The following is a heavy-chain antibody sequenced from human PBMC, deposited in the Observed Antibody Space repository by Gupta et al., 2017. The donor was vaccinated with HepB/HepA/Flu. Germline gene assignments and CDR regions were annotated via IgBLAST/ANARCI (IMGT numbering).Heavy chain of an antibody. D-gene: IGHD2-2*01. CDR1: GFLFGSYE. CDR2: IGRTGDTI. Sequence: EVQLLESGGGLVQPGGSLRLSCVASGFLFGSYERNWVRQAPGKVLEWLSHIGRTGDTIYDADWLKVRFTISKDNAKNSLFILMDSLRAEDTSVYYCARDRGSSWHFPIDVWGQGTLVTVSS. V-gene: IGHV3-48*03. CDR3: ARDRGSSWHFPIDV. J-gene: IGHJ4*02.